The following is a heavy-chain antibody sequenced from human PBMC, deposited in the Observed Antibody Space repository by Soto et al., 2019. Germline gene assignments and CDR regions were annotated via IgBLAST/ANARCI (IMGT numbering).Heavy chain of an antibody. D-gene: IGHD2-15*01. CDR1: GYTFTSYG. Sequence: ASVKVSCKASGYTFTSYGISWVRQAPGQGLEWMGWTSAYNGNTNYAQKLQGRVTMTTDTSTSTAYMELRSLRSDDTAVYYFARAARPYCSGGSCYSHGMDVWGQGTTVTVSS. J-gene: IGHJ6*02. CDR2: TSAYNGNT. V-gene: IGHV1-18*01. CDR3: ARAARPYCSGGSCYSHGMDV.